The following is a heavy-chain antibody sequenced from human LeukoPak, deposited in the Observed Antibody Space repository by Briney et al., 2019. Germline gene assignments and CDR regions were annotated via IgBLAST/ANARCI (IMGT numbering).Heavy chain of an antibody. J-gene: IGHJ4*02. D-gene: IGHD3-10*01. CDR3: ARGDYYGSGVDY. Sequence: SETLSLTCTVSGGSVSSGSYYWNWIRQPPGTGLEWIGYIYYSGSTNYNPSLKSRVTISVDTSKNQFSLKLSSVTAADTAVYYCARGDYYGSGVDYWGQGTLVTVSS. V-gene: IGHV4-61*01. CDR1: GGSVSSGSYY. CDR2: IYYSGST.